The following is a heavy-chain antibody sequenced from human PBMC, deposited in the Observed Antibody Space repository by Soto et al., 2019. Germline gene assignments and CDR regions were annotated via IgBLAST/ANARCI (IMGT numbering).Heavy chain of an antibody. D-gene: IGHD6-13*01. CDR3: ARSPLAAAGTSPYGMDV. J-gene: IGHJ6*02. CDR2: INHSGST. V-gene: IGHV4-34*01. CDR1: GGYFSCYY. Sequence: LETLSLTCAVYGGYFSCYYLSWIRQPPGKGLEWIGEINHSGSTNYNPSLKSRVTISVDTSKNQFSLKLSSVTAADTAVYYCARSPLAAAGTSPYGMDVWGQGTTVTVSS.